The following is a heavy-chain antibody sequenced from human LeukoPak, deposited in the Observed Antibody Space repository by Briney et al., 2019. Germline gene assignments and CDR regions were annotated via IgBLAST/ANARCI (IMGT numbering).Heavy chain of an antibody. CDR2: ISAYNGNT. V-gene: IGHV1-18*01. CDR3: ARQSTVAATQAYYYYGMDV. CDR1: GYTFTSYG. J-gene: IGHJ6*02. Sequence: ASVKVSCKASGYTFTSYGISWVRQAPGQGLEWMGWISAYNGNTNYAQKLQGRVTMTTDTSTSTAYMELRSLRSDDTAVYYCARQSTVAATQAYYYYGMDVWGQGTTVTVSS. D-gene: IGHD2-15*01.